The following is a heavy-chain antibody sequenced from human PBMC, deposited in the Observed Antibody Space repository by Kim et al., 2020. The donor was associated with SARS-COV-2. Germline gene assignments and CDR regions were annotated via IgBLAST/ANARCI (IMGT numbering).Heavy chain of an antibody. Sequence: GGSLRLSCAASGFTFSSYGMHWVRQAPGKGLEWVAVISYDGSNKYYADSVKGRFTISRDNSKNTLYLQMNSLRAEDTAVYYCARDPGGGGDAFDIWGQGTMVTVSS. D-gene: IGHD3-10*01. J-gene: IGHJ3*02. CDR1: GFTFSSYG. CDR3: ARDPGGGGDAFDI. CDR2: ISYDGSNK. V-gene: IGHV3-33*05.